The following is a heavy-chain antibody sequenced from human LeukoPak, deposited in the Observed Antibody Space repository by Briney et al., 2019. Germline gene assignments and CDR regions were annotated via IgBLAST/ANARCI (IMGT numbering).Heavy chain of an antibody. J-gene: IGHJ4*02. V-gene: IGHV3-33*06. CDR3: AKDHSGSLLDY. CDR1: GFSFSSYG. D-gene: IGHD1-26*01. CDR2: IYYDGSKE. Sequence: GGSLRLSCAASGFSFSSYGMHWVRQAPGKGQEWVAVIYYDGSKEYYADSVKGRFTISRDNSKNKVYLQMNSLRADDTAVYYCAKDHSGSLLDYWGQGTLVTVSS.